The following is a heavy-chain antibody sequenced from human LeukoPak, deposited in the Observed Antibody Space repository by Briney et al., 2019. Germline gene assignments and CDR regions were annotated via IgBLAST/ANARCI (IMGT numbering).Heavy chain of an antibody. Sequence: PGGSLRLSCAASGFTFSSYWTHWIRQVPGKGLVWVARINPGGSSITYADSVKGRFTISRDNAKNTLYLQMDRLRAEDTGVYYCARTTQADDYWGQGTLVTVSS. CDR3: ARTTQADDY. CDR2: INPGGSSI. V-gene: IGHV3-74*01. CDR1: GFTFSSYW. D-gene: IGHD1-14*01. J-gene: IGHJ4*02.